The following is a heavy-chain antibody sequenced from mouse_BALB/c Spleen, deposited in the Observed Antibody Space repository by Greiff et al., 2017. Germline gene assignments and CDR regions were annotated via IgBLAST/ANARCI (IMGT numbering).Heavy chain of an antibody. CDR2: IWAGGST. J-gene: IGHJ3*01. CDR1: GFSLTSYG. V-gene: IGHV2-9*02. D-gene: IGHD1-1*01. CDR3: ARAENYYGSTWFAY. Sequence: VKLQESGPGLVAPSQSLSITCTVSGFSLTSYGVHWVRQPPGKGLEWLGVIWAGGSTNYNSALMSRLSISKDNSKSQVFLKMNSLQTDDTAMYYCARAENYYGSTWFAYWGQGTLVTVSA.